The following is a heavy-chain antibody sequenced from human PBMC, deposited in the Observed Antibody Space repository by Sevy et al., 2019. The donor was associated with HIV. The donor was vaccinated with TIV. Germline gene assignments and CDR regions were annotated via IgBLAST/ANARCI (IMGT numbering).Heavy chain of an antibody. J-gene: IGHJ5*02. CDR1: GFTFSSYG. CDR3: AKDLRYSSSENWFDP. V-gene: IGHV3-30*18. D-gene: IGHD6-6*01. CDR2: ISYDGSNK. Sequence: GGSLRLSCAASGFTFSSYGMHWVRQAPGKGLEWVAVISYDGSNKYYADSVKGRFTISRDNSKNTLYLQMNSLRAEDTAVYYCAKDLRYSSSENWFDPWGQGTLVNVSS.